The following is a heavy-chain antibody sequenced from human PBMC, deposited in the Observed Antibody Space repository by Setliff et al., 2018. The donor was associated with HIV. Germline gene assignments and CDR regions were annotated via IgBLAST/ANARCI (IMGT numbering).Heavy chain of an antibody. Sequence: PSETLSLTCAVYGGSLNDYSWNWIRQSPGKGLEWIGEVNLPKTLNYNPSLESRITISVDTSKKQFSLDLSSVTAADTAVYFCARAIVKTGYHTKPRVFDYWGQGTLVTVSS. CDR3: ARAIVKTGYHTKPRVFDY. J-gene: IGHJ4*02. CDR2: VNLPKTL. V-gene: IGHV4-34*01. D-gene: IGHD3-9*01. CDR1: GGSLNDYS.